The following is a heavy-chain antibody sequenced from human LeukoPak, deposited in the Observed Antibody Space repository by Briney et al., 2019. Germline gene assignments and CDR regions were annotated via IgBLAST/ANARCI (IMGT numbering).Heavy chain of an antibody. CDR3: ARQYSGTYYLRATENAFDL. J-gene: IGHJ3*01. Sequence: ASVKVSCKASGYTFTSYGISWVRQAPGQGLEWMGWISAYNGNTNYAQKLQGRVTMTTDTSTSTAYMELRSLRSDDTAVYFCARQYSGTYYLRATENAFDLWGQGTVVTVS. CDR2: ISAYNGNT. D-gene: IGHD1-26*01. CDR1: GYTFTSYG. V-gene: IGHV1-18*01.